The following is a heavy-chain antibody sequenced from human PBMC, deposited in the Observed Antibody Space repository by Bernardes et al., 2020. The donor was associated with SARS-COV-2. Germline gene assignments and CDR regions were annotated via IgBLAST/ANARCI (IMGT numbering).Heavy chain of an antibody. Sequence: ASVKVSCKASGYTFTSYGISWVRQAPGQGLEWMGWISAYNGNTNYAQKLQGRVTMTTDTSTSTAYMELRSLRSDDTAVYYCARASPLGVVVPAAYYYYYGIDVWGQGTTVTVSS. V-gene: IGHV1-18*04. CDR1: GYTFTSYG. CDR2: ISAYNGNT. CDR3: ARASPLGVVVPAAYYYYYGIDV. J-gene: IGHJ6*02. D-gene: IGHD2-2*01.